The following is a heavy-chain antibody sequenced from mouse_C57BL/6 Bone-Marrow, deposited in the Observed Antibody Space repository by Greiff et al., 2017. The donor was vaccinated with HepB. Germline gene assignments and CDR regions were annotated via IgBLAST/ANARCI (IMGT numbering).Heavy chain of an antibody. CDR3: ARSYYSDSWFAY. CDR1: GYTFTDYY. CDR2: INPNNGGT. J-gene: IGHJ3*01. Sequence: EVQLQQSGPELVKPGASVKISCKASGYTFTDYYMNWVKQSHGKSLEWIGDINPNNGGTSYNQKFKGKATLTVDKSSSTAYMELRSLTSEDSAVYYCARSYYSDSWFAYWCQGTLVTVSA. V-gene: IGHV1-26*01. D-gene: IGHD2-12*01.